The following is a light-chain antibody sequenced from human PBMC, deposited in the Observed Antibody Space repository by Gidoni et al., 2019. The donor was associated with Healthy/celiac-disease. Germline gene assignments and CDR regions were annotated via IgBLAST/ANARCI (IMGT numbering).Light chain of an antibody. CDR3: QQYNSYQLT. Sequence: DIQMTQSPSTLSASVGDRVTITGRASQSISSWLAWYQQKPGKAPKLLIYKASSFESGVPSRFSGSGYGTEFTLTISSLQPDDFATYYCQQYNSYQLTFGGGTKVEIK. CDR1: QSISSW. V-gene: IGKV1-5*03. J-gene: IGKJ4*01. CDR2: KAS.